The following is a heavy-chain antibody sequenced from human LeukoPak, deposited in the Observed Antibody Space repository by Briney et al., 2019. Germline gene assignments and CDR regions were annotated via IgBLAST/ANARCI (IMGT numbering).Heavy chain of an antibody. D-gene: IGHD3-10*01. Sequence: GGSLRLSCSASGFTLSSYWMHWVRQAPGKGLVWVSRINTDGSSTNYADSVKGRFTVSRDNAKNSLFLQMNSLRAEDTALYYCAKDILPYYYGSGSYIDYWGQGTLVTVSS. CDR1: GFTLSSYW. J-gene: IGHJ4*02. V-gene: IGHV3-74*01. CDR3: AKDILPYYYGSGSYIDY. CDR2: INTDGSST.